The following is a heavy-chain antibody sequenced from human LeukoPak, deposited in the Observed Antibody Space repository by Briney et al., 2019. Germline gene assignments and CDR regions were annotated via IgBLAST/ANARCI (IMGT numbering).Heavy chain of an antibody. CDR1: GFIFSDYY. Sequence: GGTPRLSCTASGFIFSDYYMSWVRQAPGKGLEWVSYISSRSTYINYADSVKGRFTISRDNAKNLLFLQMNSLRVEDTALYYCARGGTGAFDYWGQGILVTVSS. CDR2: ISSRSTYI. D-gene: IGHD2-8*02. V-gene: IGHV3-11*06. J-gene: IGHJ4*02. CDR3: ARGGTGAFDY.